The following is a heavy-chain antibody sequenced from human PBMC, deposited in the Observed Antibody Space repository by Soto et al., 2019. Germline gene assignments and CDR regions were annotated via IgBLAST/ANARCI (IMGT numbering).Heavy chain of an antibody. CDR1: GFTFSSYA. J-gene: IGHJ4*02. CDR2: ISGSGGST. D-gene: IGHD3-22*01. V-gene: IGHV3-23*01. Sequence: PGGSLRLSCAASGFTFSSYAMSWVRQAPGKGLEWVSAISGSGGSTYYADSVKGRFTISRDNSKNTLYLQMNSLRAEDTAVYYCAKDYVEYDSSAVFVYWGQGTLVTVSS. CDR3: AKDYVEYDSSAVFVY.